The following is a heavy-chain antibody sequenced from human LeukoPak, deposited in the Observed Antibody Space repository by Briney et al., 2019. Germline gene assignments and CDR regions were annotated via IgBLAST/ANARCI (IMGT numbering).Heavy chain of an antibody. Sequence: GGSLRLSCAASGFTFSSYEMNWVRQAPGKGLEWVSYISSSGSTIYYADSVKGRFTISRDNAKNSLYLQMNSLRAEDTAVYYCAREAYYYDSSGYYYVGYFDYWGQGTLVTVSS. CDR1: GFTFSSYE. D-gene: IGHD3-22*01. CDR3: AREAYYYDSSGYYYVGYFDY. V-gene: IGHV3-48*03. J-gene: IGHJ4*02. CDR2: ISSSGSTI.